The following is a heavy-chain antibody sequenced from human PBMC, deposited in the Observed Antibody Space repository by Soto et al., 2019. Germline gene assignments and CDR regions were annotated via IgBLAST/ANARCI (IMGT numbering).Heavy chain of an antibody. CDR3: ARGIATGQLDP. V-gene: IGHV1-3*01. CDR1: GYTFTRYT. CDR2: INPDNGNT. D-gene: IGHD2-15*01. Sequence: ASVKVSCKASGYTFTRYTMNWVRQAPGQRLEWMGWINPDNGNTKSSQKFQDRVIITRDTSASTTYMDLSSLRSEDTAVYYCARGIATGQLDPWGQGTLVTVSS. J-gene: IGHJ5*02.